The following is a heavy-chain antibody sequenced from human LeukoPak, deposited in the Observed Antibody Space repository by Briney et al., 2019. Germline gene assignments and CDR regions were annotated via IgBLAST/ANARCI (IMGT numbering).Heavy chain of an antibody. CDR3: AREVAVAGTLDY. CDR1: GGSISSSSYY. V-gene: IGHV4-39*07. J-gene: IGHJ4*02. D-gene: IGHD6-19*01. CDR2: IYYSGST. Sequence: SETLSLTCTVSGGSISSSSYYWGWIRQPPGKGLEWIGSIYYSGSTYYNPSLKSRVTISLDTSKNQFSLKLSSVTAADTAVYYCAREVAVAGTLDYWGQGTLVTVSS.